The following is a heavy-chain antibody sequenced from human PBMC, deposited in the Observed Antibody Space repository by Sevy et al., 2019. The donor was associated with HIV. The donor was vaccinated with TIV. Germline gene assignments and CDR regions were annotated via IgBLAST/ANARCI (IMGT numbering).Heavy chain of an antibody. CDR3: ARVYYYGSGSPNYYFDY. V-gene: IGHV4-38-2*01. Sequence: SETLSLTCAVSGYSISSGYYWGWIRQPPGKGLEWIGSIYHSGSTYYNPSLKSRVTISVDTSKNRFSLKLSSVTAADTAVYYCARVYYYGSGSPNYYFDYWGQGTLVTVSS. J-gene: IGHJ4*02. CDR2: IYHSGST. D-gene: IGHD3-10*01. CDR1: GYSISSGYY.